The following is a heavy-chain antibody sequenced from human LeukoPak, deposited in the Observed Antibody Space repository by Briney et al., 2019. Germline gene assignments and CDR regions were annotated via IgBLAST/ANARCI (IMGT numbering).Heavy chain of an antibody. CDR3: ASISCSSTSCYNWFDP. D-gene: IGHD2-2*01. Sequence: ASVKVSCKASGYTFTGYYMHWVRQAPGQGLEWMGWINPNSGGTNYAQKFQGRVTMTRDTSISTAYMELSRLRSDDTAVYYCASISCSSTSCYNWFDPWGQGTLVTVSS. CDR1: GYTFTGYY. V-gene: IGHV1-2*02. J-gene: IGHJ5*02. CDR2: INPNSGGT.